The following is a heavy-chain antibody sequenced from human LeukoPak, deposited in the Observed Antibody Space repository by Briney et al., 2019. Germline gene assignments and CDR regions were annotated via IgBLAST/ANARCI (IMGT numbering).Heavy chain of an antibody. V-gene: IGHV3-11*04. CDR2: ISSSGSTI. CDR3: ARVVAIFGVAKLYYYSYYMDV. Sequence: GGSLRLSCAASGVAFSDYYMSWIRQAPGEGREWVSYISSSGSTIYYAGSVESRFTISRDNAKNSLYLQMHSMRAEDTAVSYCARVVAIFGVAKLYYYSYYMDVWGKGTTVTVSS. J-gene: IGHJ6*03. D-gene: IGHD3-3*01. CDR1: GVAFSDYY.